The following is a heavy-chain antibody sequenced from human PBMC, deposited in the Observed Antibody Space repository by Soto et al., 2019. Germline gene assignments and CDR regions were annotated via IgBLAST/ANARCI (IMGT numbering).Heavy chain of an antibody. J-gene: IGHJ2*01. V-gene: IGHV1-2*02. CDR1: GYSLTDFY. CDR2: INPHTGDT. D-gene: IGHD6-25*01. Sequence: QAQLVQSGAEVKKPGASVTVSCKTSGYSLTDFYIHWVRQAHGQGLEWMAWINPHTGDTNTALKVQGRVTMTRDTSINTAFMELARLSSDDTAVYYCAREGGAAPGARREWYLELWGRGTLVSVAS. CDR3: AREGGAAPGARREWYLEL.